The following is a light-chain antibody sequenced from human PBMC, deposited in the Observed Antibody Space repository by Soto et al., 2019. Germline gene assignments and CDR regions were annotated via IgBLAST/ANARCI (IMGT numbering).Light chain of an antibody. V-gene: IGKV3-20*01. Sequence: IGMTQYPATLSVSPVERATLSCRASQSVGSNLAWYQQKPGQAPRLLIYGASTRATGIPDRFSGRESGTDFTLTITTLEPEDSAVYFCQQYASSPYTFGQGTKVDIK. CDR3: QQYASSPYT. CDR2: GAS. J-gene: IGKJ2*01. CDR1: QSVGSN.